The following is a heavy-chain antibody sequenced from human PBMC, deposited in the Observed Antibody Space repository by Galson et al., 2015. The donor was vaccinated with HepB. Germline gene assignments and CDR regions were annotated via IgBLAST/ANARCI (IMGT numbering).Heavy chain of an antibody. CDR3: AKGGWRTPGSYYYMDV. Sequence: SLRLSCAASGFTFSSYAMSWVRQAPGKGLEWVSAISGSGGSTYYADSVKGRFTISRDNSKNTLYLQMNSLRAEDTAVYYCAKGGWRTPGSYYYMDVWGKGTTVTVSS. CDR1: GFTFSSYA. V-gene: IGHV3-23*01. J-gene: IGHJ6*03. D-gene: IGHD2-15*01. CDR2: ISGSGGST.